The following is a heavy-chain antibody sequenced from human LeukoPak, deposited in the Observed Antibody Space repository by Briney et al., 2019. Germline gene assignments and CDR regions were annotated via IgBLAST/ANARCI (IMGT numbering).Heavy chain of an antibody. J-gene: IGHJ4*01. CDR3: ARDRPYYDSSGCFDY. D-gene: IGHD3-22*01. CDR1: GGSISSYY. V-gene: IGHV4-4*07. Sequence: ETSETLSLTCTVSGGSISSYYWSWIRQPAGKGLEWIGRIYTSGSTNYNPSLKSRVTMSVDTSKNQFSLKLSSVTAEDTAVYYCARDRPYYDSSGCFDYWGQEPWSPSPQ. CDR2: IYTSGST.